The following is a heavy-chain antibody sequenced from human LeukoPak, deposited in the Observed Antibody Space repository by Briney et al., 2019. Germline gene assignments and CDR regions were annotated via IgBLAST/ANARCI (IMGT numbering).Heavy chain of an antibody. V-gene: IGHV3-33*01. CDR3: ARPSGTWGAFDI. J-gene: IGHJ3*02. D-gene: IGHD1-7*01. CDR1: GFXFTSYG. Sequence: GRSLRLSCAASGFXFTSYGMHWVRQAPGKGLEWVAYIWNDGSNKYYADSVKGRSTISRDNSKHTLYLQMNSLRVEDMAVYYCARPSGTWGAFDIWGQGTMVTVSS. CDR2: IWNDGSNK.